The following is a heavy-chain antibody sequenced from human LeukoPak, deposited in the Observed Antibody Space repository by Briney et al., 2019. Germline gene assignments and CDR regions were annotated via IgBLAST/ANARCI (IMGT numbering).Heavy chain of an antibody. J-gene: IGHJ4*02. CDR3: ARDPYYYDSSGYYS. D-gene: IGHD3-22*01. V-gene: IGHV4-30-4*08. CDR2: IYYSGST. Sequence: PSETLSLTCTVSGGSISSGDYYWSWIRQPPGKGLEWIGYIYYSGSTYYNPSLKSRVTISVDTSKNQFSLKLSSVTAADTAVYYCARDPYYYDSSGYYSWGQGTLVTVSS. CDR1: GGSISSGDYY.